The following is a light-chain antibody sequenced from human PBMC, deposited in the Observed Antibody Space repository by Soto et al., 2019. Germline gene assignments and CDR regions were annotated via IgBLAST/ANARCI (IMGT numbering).Light chain of an antibody. J-gene: IGKJ1*01. CDR1: QSVDTSY. V-gene: IGKV3-20*01. Sequence: EIVLTQSPGTLSLSPGERATLSCRASQSVDTSYLAWYQQKPGQAPRLLIYGASSRATGIPDRFSGSGSGTDFTLTISRLEPEDFAVYYCQLETFGQGTKVEIK. CDR2: GAS. CDR3: QLET.